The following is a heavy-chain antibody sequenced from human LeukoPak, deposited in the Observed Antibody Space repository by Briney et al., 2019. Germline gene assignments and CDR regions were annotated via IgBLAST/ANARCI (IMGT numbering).Heavy chain of an antibody. CDR1: GGTFSSYA. V-gene: IGHV1-69*13. Sequence: ASVKVSCKASGGTFSSYAISWVRQAPGQGLEWMGGIIPIFGTANYAQKFQGRVTITADESTSTAYMELSSLRSEDTAAYYCAGSIAVAGHINWFDPWGQGTLVTVSS. D-gene: IGHD6-19*01. CDR2: IIPIFGTA. J-gene: IGHJ5*02. CDR3: AGSIAVAGHINWFDP.